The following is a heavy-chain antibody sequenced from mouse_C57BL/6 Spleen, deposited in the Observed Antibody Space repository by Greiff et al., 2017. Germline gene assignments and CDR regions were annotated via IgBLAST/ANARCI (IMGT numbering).Heavy chain of an antibody. Sequence: EVMLVESGEGLVKPGGSLKLSCAASGFTFSSYAMSWVRQTPEKRLEWVAYISSGGDYIYYADTVKGRFTISRDNARNTLYLQMSSLKSEDTAMYYCTRVGYDYDVAYWGQGTLVTVSA. D-gene: IGHD2-4*01. CDR1: GFTFSSYA. CDR2: ISSGGDYI. J-gene: IGHJ3*01. V-gene: IGHV5-9-1*02. CDR3: TRVGYDYDVAY.